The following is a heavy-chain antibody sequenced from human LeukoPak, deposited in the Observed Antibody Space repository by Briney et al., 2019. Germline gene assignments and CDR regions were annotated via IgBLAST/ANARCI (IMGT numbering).Heavy chain of an antibody. V-gene: IGHV1-2*06. CDR2: VNPNSGGT. Sequence: ASVKVSCKASGYTFTSYAMNWVRQAPGQGLEWMGRVNPNSGGTNYAQKFQGRVTMTRGTSISTAYMELSRLRSDDTAVYYCARGGRDILTGYYTDFYYGMDVWGQGTTVTVSS. CDR1: GYTFTSYA. D-gene: IGHD3-9*01. CDR3: ARGGRDILTGYYTDFYYGMDV. J-gene: IGHJ6*02.